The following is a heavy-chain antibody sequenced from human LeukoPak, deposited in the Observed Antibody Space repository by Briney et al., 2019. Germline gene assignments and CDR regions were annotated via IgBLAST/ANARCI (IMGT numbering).Heavy chain of an antibody. J-gene: IGHJ4*02. CDR2: INSDGSST. D-gene: IGHD3-3*01. CDR3: ARDLHDFWSGFREYFFDY. CDR1: GFTFSNYW. Sequence: GGSLRLSCAASGFTFSNYWMHWVRQAPGKGLVWVSRINSDGSSTNYADSVKGRFTISRDNSKYTLFLQMNSLRAEDTAVYYCARDLHDFWSGFREYFFDYWGQGTMVTVSS. V-gene: IGHV3-74*01.